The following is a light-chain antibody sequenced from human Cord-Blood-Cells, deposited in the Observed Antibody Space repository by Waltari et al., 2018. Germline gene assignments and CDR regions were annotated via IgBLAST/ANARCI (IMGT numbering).Light chain of an antibody. CDR2: DAS. Sequence: DIQMTQSPSSLSASVGDRVTITCQASQDISNYLNWDQQKPGKAPKLLIYDASNLETGVPSRFSGSGSGTDFTFTISSLQPEDIATYYCQQYDNPYTFGQGTKLEIK. J-gene: IGKJ2*01. V-gene: IGKV1-33*01. CDR1: QDISNY. CDR3: QQYDNPYT.